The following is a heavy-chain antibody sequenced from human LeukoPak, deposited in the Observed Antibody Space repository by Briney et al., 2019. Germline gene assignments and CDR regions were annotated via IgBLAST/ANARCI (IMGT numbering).Heavy chain of an antibody. J-gene: IGHJ4*02. CDR3: ARVQVRTDAFDY. CDR1: GFTFSSYW. CDR2: IKEEGREK. V-gene: IGHV3-7*03. Sequence: GGSLRLSCAASGFTFSSYWMSWVGQAPGKGREWVGNIKEEGREKYYVDSVKGRFTISRENAKNSLYLQMNSLRAEATAVYYCARVQVRTDAFDYWGQGTLVTVSS.